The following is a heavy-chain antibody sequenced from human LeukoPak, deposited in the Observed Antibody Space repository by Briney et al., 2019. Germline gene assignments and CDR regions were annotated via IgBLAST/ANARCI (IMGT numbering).Heavy chain of an antibody. CDR2: ISTSGTTI. CDR3: VPPAAGLHRTISTEYTQH. V-gene: IGHV3-48*03. J-gene: IGHJ1*01. CDR1: GLTFSRYD. Sequence: GGSLRLSCAAAGLTFSRYDMYWVRQAPGKGLEWVSYISTSGTTIYYADSVKGRFTISRDNAKNLVYLQMNSLRAEDTAVYYWVPPAAGLHRTISTEYTQHWGQGTLVTVSS. D-gene: IGHD6-13*01.